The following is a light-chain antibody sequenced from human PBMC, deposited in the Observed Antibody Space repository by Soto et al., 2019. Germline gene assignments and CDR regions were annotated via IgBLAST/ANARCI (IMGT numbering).Light chain of an antibody. CDR1: SSDVAGYNH. J-gene: IGLJ1*01. V-gene: IGLV2-14*03. CDR2: SNN. Sequence: QSALTQPASVSGSPGQSITISCTGTSSDVAGYNHVSWYQHHPGKAPKLLIYSNNHRPSGVPDRFSASKAGASASLAISGLQSEDEGDYYCAAWDASLGGFYVFGSGTKLTVL. CDR3: AAWDASLGGFYV.